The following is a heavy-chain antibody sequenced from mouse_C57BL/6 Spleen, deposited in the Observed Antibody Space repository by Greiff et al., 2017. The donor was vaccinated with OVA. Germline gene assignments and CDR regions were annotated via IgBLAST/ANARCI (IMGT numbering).Heavy chain of an antibody. V-gene: IGHV1-59*01. J-gene: IGHJ3*01. Sequence: VQLQQPGAELVRPGTSVKLSCKASGYTFTSYWMHWVKQRPGQGLEWIGVIDPSDSYTNYNQKFKGKATLTVDTSSSTAYMQLSSLTSEDSAVYYCARLTTVVPFAYWGQGTLVTVSA. CDR1: GYTFTSYW. CDR3: ARLTTVVPFAY. CDR2: IDPSDSYT. D-gene: IGHD1-1*01.